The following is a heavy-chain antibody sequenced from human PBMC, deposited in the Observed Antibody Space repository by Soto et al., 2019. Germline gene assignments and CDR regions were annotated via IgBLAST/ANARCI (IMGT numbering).Heavy chain of an antibody. J-gene: IGHJ4*02. Sequence: SETLSLTCTVSGGSLSSADYYWSWIRQPPGKGLEWIGYIYYSGSTYYNPSLKSRLTISVDTSKNQFSLKLTSVTAADTAVFYCARVRTSISRPVDYWGQGTLVTVS. CDR1: GGSLSSADYY. D-gene: IGHD3-3*02. CDR3: ARVRTSISRPVDY. V-gene: IGHV4-30-4*01. CDR2: IYYSGST.